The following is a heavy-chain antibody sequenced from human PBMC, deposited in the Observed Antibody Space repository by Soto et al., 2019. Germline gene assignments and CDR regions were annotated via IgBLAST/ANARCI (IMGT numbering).Heavy chain of an antibody. D-gene: IGHD3-22*01. CDR2: IYYSGST. Sequence: SETLSLTCTVSGGSISSGGYYWSWIRQHPGKGLEWIGYIYYSGSTYYNPSLKSRVTISVDTSKNQFSLKLSSVTAADTAVYYCASMLSGYHDSSGYQKTDFFDYWGQGTLVTVSS. V-gene: IGHV4-31*03. CDR1: GGSISSGGYY. CDR3: ASMLSGYHDSSGYQKTDFFDY. J-gene: IGHJ4*02.